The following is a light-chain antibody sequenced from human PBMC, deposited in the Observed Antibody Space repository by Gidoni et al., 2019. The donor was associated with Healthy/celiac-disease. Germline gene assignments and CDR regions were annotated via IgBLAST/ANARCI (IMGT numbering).Light chain of an antibody. CDR2: DAS. Sequence: EIVLTQSPATLSLSPGERATLSCGASKSVSSRYLAWYQQKPGLAPRLLIYDASSRATGIPDRFSGSGSGTDFTLSISRLEPEDFAVYYCQQYGSSFGQGTRLEIK. CDR3: QQYGSS. CDR1: KSVSSRY. J-gene: IGKJ5*01. V-gene: IGKV3D-20*01.